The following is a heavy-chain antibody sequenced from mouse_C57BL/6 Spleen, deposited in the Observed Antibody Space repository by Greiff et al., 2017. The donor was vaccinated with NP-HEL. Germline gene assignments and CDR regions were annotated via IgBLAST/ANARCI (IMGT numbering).Heavy chain of an antibody. D-gene: IGHD2-5*01. CDR3: AYSKTNYYAMDY. J-gene: IGHJ4*01. CDR2: INPNNGGT. Sequence: VQLQQSGPELVKPGASVKISCKASGYTFTDYYMNWVKQSHGKSLEWIGDINPNNGGTSYNQKFKGKATLTVDKSSSTAYMELRSLTSEDSAVYYCAYSKTNYYAMDYWGQGTSVTVSS. CDR1: GYTFTDYY. V-gene: IGHV1-26*01.